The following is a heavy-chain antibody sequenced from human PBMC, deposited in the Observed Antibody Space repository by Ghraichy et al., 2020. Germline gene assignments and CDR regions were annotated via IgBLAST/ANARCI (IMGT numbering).Heavy chain of an antibody. CDR2: IRYDGSNK. D-gene: IGHD1-26*01. CDR3: AKEVYLRGREFDY. J-gene: IGHJ4*02. V-gene: IGHV3-30*02. Sequence: LSLTCAASGFTFSSYGMHWVRQAPGKGLEWVAFIRYDGSNKYYADSVKGRFTISRDNSKNTLYLQMNSLRAEDTAVYYCAKEVYLRGREFDYWGQGTLVTVSS. CDR1: GFTFSSYG.